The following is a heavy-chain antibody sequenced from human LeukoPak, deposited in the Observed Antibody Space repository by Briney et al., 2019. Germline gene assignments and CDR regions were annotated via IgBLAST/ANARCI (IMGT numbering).Heavy chain of an antibody. V-gene: IGHV4-39*02. Sequence: SETLSLTCTVSGGSISSGTYYWGWVRQPPGEGLEWNGFIYHSGSTYYTPSLKSRVTISVDTSRNQFSLKLNSMTAADTAVYYCARETYQLLSGYYYYYMDVWGKGTTVTVSS. CDR2: IYHSGST. CDR3: ARETYQLLSGYYYYYMDV. CDR1: GGSISSGTYY. D-gene: IGHD2-2*01. J-gene: IGHJ6*03.